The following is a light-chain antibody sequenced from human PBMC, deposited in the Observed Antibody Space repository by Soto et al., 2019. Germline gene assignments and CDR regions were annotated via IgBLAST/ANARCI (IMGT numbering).Light chain of an antibody. Sequence: DIPMTQSPSTLSASVGDRVTITCRASESISSFLIWYQQTPGKAPKVLIYGASSLQTGVPSRFSGSGSGTDFTLTIDSLQPEDFAIYDCQQSYSARWTFGQGTKVEIK. V-gene: IGKV1-39*01. CDR2: GAS. J-gene: IGKJ1*01. CDR1: ESISSF. CDR3: QQSYSARWT.